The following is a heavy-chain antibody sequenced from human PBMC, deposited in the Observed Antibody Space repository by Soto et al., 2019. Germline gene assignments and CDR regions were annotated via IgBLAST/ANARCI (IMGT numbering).Heavy chain of an antibody. CDR2: ISWNSAAM. Sequence: QTGGSLRLSCAASGFTFDDYAMHWVRQAPGKGLEWVSGISWNSAAMGYADSVKGRFTISRDSAKSSLYLQMNSLRAEDTALYFCAKKGPARYSSAWSENYFDHWGQGTLVTV. CDR1: GFTFDDYA. D-gene: IGHD6-13*01. V-gene: IGHV3-9*01. J-gene: IGHJ4*02. CDR3: AKKGPARYSSAWSENYFDH.